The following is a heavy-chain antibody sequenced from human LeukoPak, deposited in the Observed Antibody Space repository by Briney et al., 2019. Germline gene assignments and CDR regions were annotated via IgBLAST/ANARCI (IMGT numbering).Heavy chain of an antibody. CDR1: GGSFSGYY. D-gene: IGHD5-12*01. J-gene: IGHJ6*03. CDR2: INHSGST. V-gene: IGHV4-34*01. CDR3: ARGHRWLRLRYYYYYMDV. Sequence: SETLSLTCAVYGGSFSGYYWSRIRQPPGKGLEWIGEINHSGSTNYNPSLKSRVTISVDTSKNQFSLKLSSVTAADTAVYYCARGHRWLRLRYYYYYMDVWGKGTTVTVSS.